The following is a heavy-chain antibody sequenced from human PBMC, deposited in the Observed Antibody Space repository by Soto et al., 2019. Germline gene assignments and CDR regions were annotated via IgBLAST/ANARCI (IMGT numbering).Heavy chain of an antibody. J-gene: IGHJ5*02. D-gene: IGHD2-2*01. CDR1: GYTFTSYA. CDR3: ARASYCSSTSCPEDWFDP. CDR2: INAGNGNT. V-gene: IGHV1-3*01. Sequence: QVQLVQSGAEVKKPGASVKVSCKASGYTFTSYAMHWVRQAPGQRLEWMGWINAGNGNTKYSQKFQGRVTITRDTSASTAYMELSSLRSEDTAVYYCARASYCSSTSCPEDWFDPWGQGTLVTVSS.